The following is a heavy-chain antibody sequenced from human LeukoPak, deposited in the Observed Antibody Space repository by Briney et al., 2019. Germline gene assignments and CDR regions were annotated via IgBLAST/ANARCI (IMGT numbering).Heavy chain of an antibody. Sequence: GRSLRLSCAASGFTFSSYAMHWVRQAPGKGLEWVAVISYDGSNKYYADSVKGRFTISRDNSKNTLYLQMNSLRAEDTAVYYCARGSLCYYDSSGCNWFDPWGQGTLVTVSS. D-gene: IGHD3-22*01. J-gene: IGHJ5*02. V-gene: IGHV3-30-3*01. CDR3: ARGSLCYYDSSGCNWFDP. CDR2: ISYDGSNK. CDR1: GFTFSSYA.